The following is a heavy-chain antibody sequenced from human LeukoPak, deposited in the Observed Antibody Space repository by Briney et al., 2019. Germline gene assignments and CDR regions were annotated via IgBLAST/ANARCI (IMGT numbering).Heavy chain of an antibody. CDR2: INTNTGNP. CDR3: ARGRRSTAAAEGEGFDY. Sequence: ASVKVSCKASGYTFTSYAMNWVRQAPGQGLEWMGWINTNTGNPTYAQGFTGRFVFSLDTSVSTAYLQISSLKAEDTAVYYCARGRRSTAAAEGEGFDYWGQGTLVTVSS. D-gene: IGHD6-13*01. V-gene: IGHV7-4-1*02. CDR1: GYTFTSYA. J-gene: IGHJ4*02.